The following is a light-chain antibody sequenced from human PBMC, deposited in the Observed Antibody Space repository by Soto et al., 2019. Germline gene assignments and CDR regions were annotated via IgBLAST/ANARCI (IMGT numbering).Light chain of an antibody. CDR2: DVS. Sequence: QSVLTQPASVSGSPGQSITISCTGTSSDVGGYNYVSWYQQHPGKAPKLMIYDVSNRPSGVSNRFSGSKSGNTASLTISGFQSEDEADYYCSSYTSSSLDVFGTGTKLTVL. J-gene: IGLJ1*01. CDR1: SSDVGGYNY. V-gene: IGLV2-14*01. CDR3: SSYTSSSLDV.